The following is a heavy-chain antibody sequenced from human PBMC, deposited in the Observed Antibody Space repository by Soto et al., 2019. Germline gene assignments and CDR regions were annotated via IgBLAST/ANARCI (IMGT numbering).Heavy chain of an antibody. J-gene: IGHJ4*02. V-gene: IGHV3-23*01. D-gene: IGHD2-21*01. Sequence: GGSLRLSCAASGFTFSSHSMSWVRQAPAKGLEWVSLITETGDNTFYADSVKGRFTISRDNSKNTLYLHLNSLGAEDTAVYFCAKRGYCGGASCLHHFDCWGQGALVTVSS. CDR2: ITETGDNT. CDR3: AKRGYCGGASCLHHFDC. CDR1: GFTFSSHS.